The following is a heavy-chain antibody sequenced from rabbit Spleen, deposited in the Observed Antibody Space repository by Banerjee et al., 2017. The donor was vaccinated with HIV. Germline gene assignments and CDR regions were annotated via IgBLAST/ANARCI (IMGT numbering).Heavy chain of an antibody. CDR3: ARDLVAAIGWNFYL. Sequence: QLVESRGGLVQPGGSLKLSCTASGFSLSSYYMNWVRQAPGKRLEWIGYIDPVFGITYYANWVNGRFSISRENAQNTVFLQMTSLTAADTATYFCARDLVAAIGWNFYLWGPGTLVTVS. D-gene: IGHD5-1*01. J-gene: IGHJ4*01. V-gene: IGHV1S7*01. CDR2: IDPVFGIT. CDR1: GFSLSSYY.